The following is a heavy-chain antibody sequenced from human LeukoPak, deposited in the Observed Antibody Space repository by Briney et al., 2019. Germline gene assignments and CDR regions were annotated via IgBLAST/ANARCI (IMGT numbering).Heavy chain of an antibody. Sequence: GASVKVSCKASGYTFTSYDISWVRQAPGQGLEWMGWISAYNGNTNYAQKLQGRVTMTTDTSTSTAYMELRSLRSDDTAVYYCARAPRLVVPAAMVYWGQGTLVTVSS. D-gene: IGHD2-2*01. CDR3: ARAPRLVVPAAMVY. CDR1: GYTFTSYD. V-gene: IGHV1-18*01. CDR2: ISAYNGNT. J-gene: IGHJ4*02.